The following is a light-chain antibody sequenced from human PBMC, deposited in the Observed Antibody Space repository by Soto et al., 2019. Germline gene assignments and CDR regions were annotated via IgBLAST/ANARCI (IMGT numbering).Light chain of an antibody. V-gene: IGLV1-40*01. CDR2: GNN. Sequence: QSVLTQPPSVSGAPGQRVTISCTGSSSDIGAGYDVHWYQQLPGTAPKLLIYGNNKRPSGVPDRFSGSKSGTSASLAIIGLRSDDESDYYCAVWDDSLSGPVFGGGTKLTVL. J-gene: IGLJ3*02. CDR3: AVWDDSLSGPV. CDR1: SSDIGAGYD.